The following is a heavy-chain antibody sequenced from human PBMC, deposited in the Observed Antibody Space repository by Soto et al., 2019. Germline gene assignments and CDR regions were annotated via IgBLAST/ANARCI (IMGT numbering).Heavy chain of an antibody. J-gene: IGHJ6*02. CDR3: AKDMETGYTPYYYNEMAA. V-gene: IGHV3-9*01. Sequence: EVQLVESGGDLVQPGRSLRLSCAASGFNFNDYGMHWVRQAPGKGLEWVSSISWNSVSIGYADSVKGRFTISRDNAKNSLYLKMNSRRAEDTALFYCAKDMETGYTPYYYNEMAAGGQGTTVPVSS. CDR2: ISWNSVSI. D-gene: IGHD3-16*02. CDR1: GFNFNDYG.